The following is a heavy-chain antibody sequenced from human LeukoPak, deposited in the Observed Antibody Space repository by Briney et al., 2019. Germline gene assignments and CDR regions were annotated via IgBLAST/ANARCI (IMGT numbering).Heavy chain of an antibody. CDR2: IYHSGST. D-gene: IGHD6-13*01. V-gene: IGHV4-38-2*02. CDR1: GYSISSGYY. Sequence: KTSETLSLTCTVSGYSISSGYYWGWIRQPPGKGLEWIGSIYHSGSTYYNPSLKSRVTISVDTSKNQFSLKLSSVTAADTAVYYCAREGGDSSWYDYWGQGTLVTVSS. CDR3: AREGGDSSWYDY. J-gene: IGHJ4*02.